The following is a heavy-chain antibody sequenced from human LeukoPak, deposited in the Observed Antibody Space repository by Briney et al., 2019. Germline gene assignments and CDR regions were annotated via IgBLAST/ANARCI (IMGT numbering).Heavy chain of an antibody. CDR2: INHGGVT. CDR1: AYSISSGYY. D-gene: IGHD3-3*01. V-gene: IGHV4-38-2*01. CDR3: ARVTTLGYFDY. J-gene: IGHJ4*02. Sequence: SETLSPTCVVSAYSISSGYYWGWVRQPPGKRLEWIASINHGGVTHYSPSLKSRVTMSVDTSKNQFSLKLSSVTAADTAMYYCARVTTLGYFDYWGQGTLVTVSS.